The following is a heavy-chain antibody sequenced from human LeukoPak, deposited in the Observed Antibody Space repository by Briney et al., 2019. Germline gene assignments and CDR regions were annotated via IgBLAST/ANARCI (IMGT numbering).Heavy chain of an antibody. D-gene: IGHD6-19*01. CDR3: TTEGVAVASYYYYYYMDV. CDR2: IKSKTDGGTT. V-gene: IGHV3-15*01. J-gene: IGHJ6*03. CDR1: GFTFSNAW. Sequence: GGSLRLSCAASGFTFSNAWMSWVRQAPGKGLEWVGRIKSKTDGGTTDYAAPVKGRFTISRDDSKNTLYLQMNSLKTEDTAVYYCTTEGVAVASYYYYYYMDVWGKGTTVTVSS.